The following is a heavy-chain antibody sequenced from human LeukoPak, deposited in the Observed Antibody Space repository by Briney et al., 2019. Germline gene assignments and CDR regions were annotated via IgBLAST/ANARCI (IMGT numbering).Heavy chain of an antibody. CDR3: AQYDTSGYYGGDTFDI. CDR2: INHSGST. V-gene: IGHV4-39*07. J-gene: IGHJ3*02. CDR1: GGSISSSSYY. D-gene: IGHD3-22*01. Sequence: SETLSLTCTVSGGSISSSSYYWGWIRQPPGKGLEWIGEINHSGSTNYNPSLKSRVTISVDTSKNQFSLKLSSVTAADTAVYYCAQYDTSGYYGGDTFDIWGQGTMVTVSS.